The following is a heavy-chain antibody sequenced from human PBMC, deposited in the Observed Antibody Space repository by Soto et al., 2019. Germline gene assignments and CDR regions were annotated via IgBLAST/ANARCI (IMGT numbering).Heavy chain of an antibody. D-gene: IGHD3-16*01. CDR3: AQSFWVNYYYYCGMDV. Sequence: GGSLRLSYAASGFIFSSYGIHLGRQAPGKGLEWVSVISYGGSNKYYADSVRGRFTISRDNSKNTLHLQINRLRAEDTAVYYCAQSFWVNYYYYCGMDVWGQGTMVTVSS. J-gene: IGHJ6*02. CDR1: GFIFSSYG. V-gene: IGHV3-30*18. CDR2: ISYGGSNK.